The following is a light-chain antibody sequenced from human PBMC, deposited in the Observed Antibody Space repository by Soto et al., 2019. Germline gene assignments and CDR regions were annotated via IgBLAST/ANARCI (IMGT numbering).Light chain of an antibody. V-gene: IGLV1-44*01. CDR1: SSNIGRNT. CDR2: SSD. CDR3: AACDDSLNAWA. Sequence: QSVLTQPPSASGTPGQRVTISCSGTSSNIGRNTVNWYRQLPGTAPKLLIGSSDQRPSGVPDRFSGSQSGTSASLAISGLQSEDEADYNGAACDDSLNAWAFGGGTKLTVL. J-gene: IGLJ3*02.